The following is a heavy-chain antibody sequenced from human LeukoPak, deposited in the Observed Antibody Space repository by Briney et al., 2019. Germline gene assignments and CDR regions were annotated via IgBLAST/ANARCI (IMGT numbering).Heavy chain of an antibody. CDR3: ARDKTGRDCSGGSCYSSNAFDI. D-gene: IGHD2-15*01. CDR1: GFTFSSYS. CDR2: ISSSSSYI. V-gene: IGHV3-21*01. J-gene: IGHJ3*02. Sequence: GGSLRLSCAASGFTFSSYSMNWVRQAPGEGLEWVSSISSSSSYIYYADSVKGRFTISRDNAKNSLYLQMNSLRTEDTAVYYCARDKTGRDCSGGSCYSSNAFDIWGQGTMVTVSS.